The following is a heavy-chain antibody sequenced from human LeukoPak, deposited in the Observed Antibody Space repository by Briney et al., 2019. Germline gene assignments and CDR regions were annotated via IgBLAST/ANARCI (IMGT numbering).Heavy chain of an antibody. V-gene: IGHV4-59*11. J-gene: IGHJ3*02. D-gene: IGHD1/OR15-1a*01. CDR2: VYYSGTT. CDR3: ARLLNNDNRGDPDTFDM. Sequence: SETLSLTCIVSGGSISSHYWSWIRQSPEKGLEWLGFVYYSGTTRYNPSLRGRVTMSVDTSRNHFSLKLTSVTAADTAFYCCARLLNNDNRGDPDTFDMWGQGTMVTVSS. CDR1: GGSISSHY.